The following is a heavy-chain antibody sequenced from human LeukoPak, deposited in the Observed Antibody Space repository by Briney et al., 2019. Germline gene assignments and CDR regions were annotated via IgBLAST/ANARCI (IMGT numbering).Heavy chain of an antibody. CDR1: GFTFSSYA. CDR2: ISGSGGST. D-gene: IGHD6-6*01. CDR3: AKEGAARVYYYYYGMDV. V-gene: IGHV3-23*01. J-gene: IGHJ6*02. Sequence: GGSLRLSCAASGFTFSSYAMSWVRQAPGKGLEWVSAISGSGGSTYYADSVKGWFTISRVNTKNTLYLQMNSLRAEDTAVYYCAKEGAARVYYYYYGMDVWGQGTTVTVSS.